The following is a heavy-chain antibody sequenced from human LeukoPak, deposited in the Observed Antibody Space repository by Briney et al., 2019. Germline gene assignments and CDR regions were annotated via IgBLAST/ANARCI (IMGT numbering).Heavy chain of an antibody. J-gene: IGHJ6*03. D-gene: IGHD3-16*01. V-gene: IGHV1-46*01. CDR2: INPSGGST. CDR1: GYTFTSYY. CDR3: ARGVWKIRPTYYMDV. Sequence: ASVKVSCKASGYTFTSYYMHWVRQAPGQGLEWMGIINPSGGSTSYAQKFQGRVTMTRDTSTSTVYMELSSLRSEDTAVYYCARGVWKIRPTYYMDVWGKGTTVTVSS.